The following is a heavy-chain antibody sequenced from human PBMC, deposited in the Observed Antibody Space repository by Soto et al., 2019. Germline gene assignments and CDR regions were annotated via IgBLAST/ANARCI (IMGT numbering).Heavy chain of an antibody. J-gene: IGHJ4*02. D-gene: IGHD2-8*01. CDR1: GFTFNAYS. V-gene: IGHV3-48*01. CDR3: VKWVGGDSRCLDY. CDR2: IKSSSSNT. Sequence: EVQLVESGGGLVQPGGSLRLSCAASGFTFNAYSMNWVRQAPGKGPEWVSDIKSSSSNTYYADSVRGRFTISRDNDKDSMYLQMNHIRAEDTAVYYCVKWVGGDSRCLDYCGQGTLFTVSS.